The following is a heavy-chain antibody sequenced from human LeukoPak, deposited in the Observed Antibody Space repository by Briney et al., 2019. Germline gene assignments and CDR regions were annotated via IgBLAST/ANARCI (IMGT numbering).Heavy chain of an antibody. CDR3: AREDDYVWGSYRFFDY. J-gene: IGHJ4*02. V-gene: IGHV3-30*04. D-gene: IGHD3-16*02. Sequence: GGSLRLSCAASGFTFSSYAMHWVRQAPGKGLEWVAVISYDGGNKYYADSVKGRFTISRDNPKNTLYLQMNSLRAEDTAVYYCAREDDYVWGSYRFFDYWGQGTLVTVSS. CDR1: GFTFSSYA. CDR2: ISYDGGNK.